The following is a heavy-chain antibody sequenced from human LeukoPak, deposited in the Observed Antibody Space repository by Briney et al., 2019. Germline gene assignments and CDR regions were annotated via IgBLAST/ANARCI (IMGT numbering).Heavy chain of an antibody. CDR2: ISSSGSTI. V-gene: IGHV3-48*03. D-gene: IGHD1-1*01. CDR3: ARDQLPPIYYYYGMDV. Sequence: GGSLRLSCAASGFTFSSYEMNWVRQAPGKGLEWVSYISSSGSTIYYADSVKGRFTISRDNAKNSLYLQMNSLRAEDTAVYYCARDQLPPIYYYYGMDVWGQGTTVTVSS. J-gene: IGHJ6*02. CDR1: GFTFSSYE.